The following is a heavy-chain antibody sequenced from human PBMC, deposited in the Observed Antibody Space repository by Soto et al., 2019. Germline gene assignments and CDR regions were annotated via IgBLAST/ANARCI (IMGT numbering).Heavy chain of an antibody. J-gene: IGHJ4*02. D-gene: IGHD6-13*01. CDR1: GGSFSGYY. V-gene: IGHV4-34*01. CDR3: ARSNIAAAGDFDY. Sequence: SETLSLTCAVYGGSFSGYYWSWIRQPPGKGLEWIGEINHSGSTNYNPSLKSQVTISVDTSKNQFSLKLSSVTAADTAVYYCARSNIAAAGDFDYWGQGTLVTVSS. CDR2: INHSGST.